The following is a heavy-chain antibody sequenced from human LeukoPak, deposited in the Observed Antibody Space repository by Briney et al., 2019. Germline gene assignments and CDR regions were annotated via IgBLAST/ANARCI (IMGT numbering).Heavy chain of an antibody. J-gene: IGHJ4*02. D-gene: IGHD1-26*01. CDR1: GYSFTNYW. Sequence: GESLKISRQGSGYSFTNYWIGWVRQMPGKGLEWMGIIHPGNSETRYSPSFQGQVTISVDRSISTAYLQWSSLRASDTAMYYCASQVGATGGKGFDCWGQGTLVTVSS. CDR3: ASQVGATGGKGFDC. V-gene: IGHV5-51*01. CDR2: IHPGNSET.